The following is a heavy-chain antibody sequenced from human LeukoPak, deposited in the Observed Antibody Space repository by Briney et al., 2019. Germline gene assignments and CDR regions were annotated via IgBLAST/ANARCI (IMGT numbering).Heavy chain of an antibody. Sequence: GGSLRLSCAASGFTFSNYWMHWVRQAPGKGPVWVSRIKSDGSSTRFADSVQGRFTISRDTGKNTLYLQMNSLRADDTAVYYCAKERTGGWPFDYWGQGTLVTVSS. J-gene: IGHJ4*02. CDR1: GFTFSNYW. CDR3: AKERTGGWPFDY. V-gene: IGHV3-74*01. D-gene: IGHD6-19*01. CDR2: IKSDGSST.